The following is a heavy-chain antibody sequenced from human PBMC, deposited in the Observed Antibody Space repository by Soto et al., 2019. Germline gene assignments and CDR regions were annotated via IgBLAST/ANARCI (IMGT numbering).Heavy chain of an antibody. CDR3: AKSTLTYGSGSYYLA. J-gene: IGHJ4*02. D-gene: IGHD3-10*01. CDR1: GFTFSSYA. CDR2: INRSGGST. V-gene: IGHV3-23*01. Sequence: EVQLLESGGGLVQPGGSLRLSCAASGFTFSSYAMSWVRQAPGKGLEWVSAINRSGGSTYYADSVKGRFTISRDNSKNTLYLQMNSLRAEDTAVYYCAKSTLTYGSGSYYLAWGQGTLVTVSS.